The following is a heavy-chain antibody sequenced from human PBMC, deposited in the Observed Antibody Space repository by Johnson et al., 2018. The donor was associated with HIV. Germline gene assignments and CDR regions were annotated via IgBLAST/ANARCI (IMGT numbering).Heavy chain of an antibody. V-gene: IGHV3-7*03. CDR1: GFTFSSYW. CDR2: LKQVGSEK. CDR3: ARDEAAVRMVANDAFDI. J-gene: IGHJ3*02. Sequence: VQLVESGGGLVQPGGSLRLSCAASGFTFSSYWMSWVRQAPGQGLEWVANLKQVGSEKYYVDSVKGRFTISRDNTKNSLYLQMNSLRAEDTAVYYCARDEAAVRMVANDAFDIWGQVTMVTVSS. D-gene: IGHD6-13*01.